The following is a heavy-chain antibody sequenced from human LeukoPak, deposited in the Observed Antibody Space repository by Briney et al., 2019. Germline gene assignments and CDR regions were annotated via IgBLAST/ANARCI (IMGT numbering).Heavy chain of an antibody. CDR1: GYTFTGYY. D-gene: IGHD7-27*01. J-gene: IGHJ3*02. V-gene: IGHV1-2*06. CDR3: ARITGDLANWAFDI. CDR2: INPISGGT. Sequence: VKVSCKASGYTFTGYYMHWVRQAPGQGLEWMGRINPISGGTNYAQKFQGRVTMTRDTSISTAYMELSRLRSDDTAVYYCARITGDLANWAFDIWGQGTMVTVSS.